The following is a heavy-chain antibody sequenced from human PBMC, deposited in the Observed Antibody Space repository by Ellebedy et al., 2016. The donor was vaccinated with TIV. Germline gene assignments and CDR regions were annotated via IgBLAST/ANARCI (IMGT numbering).Heavy chain of an antibody. CDR2: IYYSGST. Sequence: MPSETLSLTCTVSGGSVSSGSYYWSWIRQPPGKGLEWIGYIYYSGSTNYNPSLKSRVTISVDTSKNQFSLKLSSVTAADTAVYYCARFSGSWYAIGPTFDYWGQGTLVTVSS. V-gene: IGHV4-61*01. CDR3: ARFSGSWYAIGPTFDY. CDR1: GGSVSSGSYY. D-gene: IGHD6-13*01. J-gene: IGHJ4*02.